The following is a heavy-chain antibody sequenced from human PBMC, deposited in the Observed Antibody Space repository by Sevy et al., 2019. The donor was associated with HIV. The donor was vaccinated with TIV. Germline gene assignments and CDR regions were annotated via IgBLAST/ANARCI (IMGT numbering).Heavy chain of an antibody. D-gene: IGHD5-12*01. Sequence: KQRGSLRLSCAASGVTFSNAWMSWVRQAPGKGLEWVGRITSKADDEQTDYSAAVKGRFTISRDDSKNTLFLQMKSLKTEDTAIYYCTTDFRGYSAYDSLGYWGQGTLVTVSS. CDR2: ITSKADDEQT. CDR3: TTDFRGYSAYDSLGY. CDR1: GVTFSNAW. V-gene: IGHV3-15*01. J-gene: IGHJ4*02.